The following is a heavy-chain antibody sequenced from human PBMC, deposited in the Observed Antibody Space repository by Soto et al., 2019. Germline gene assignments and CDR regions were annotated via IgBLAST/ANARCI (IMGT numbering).Heavy chain of an antibody. J-gene: IGHJ4*02. CDR3: AKDLLAMIVVVITGVFDY. CDR1: GFTFSSYS. CDR2: ISGSGGST. D-gene: IGHD3-22*01. V-gene: IGHV3-23*01. Sequence: LRLSCAASGFTFSSYSMNWVRQAPGKGLEWVSAISGSGGSTYYADSVKGRFTISRDNSKNTLYLQMNSLRAEDTAVYYCAKDLLAMIVVVITGVFDYWGQGTLVTVSS.